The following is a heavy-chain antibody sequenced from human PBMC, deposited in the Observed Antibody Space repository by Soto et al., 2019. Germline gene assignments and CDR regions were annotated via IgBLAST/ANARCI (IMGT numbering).Heavy chain of an antibody. V-gene: IGHV3-33*01. D-gene: IGHD6-6*01. CDR3: ARESIAARPSVAFDI. CDR1: GFTSSSYG. J-gene: IGHJ3*02. Sequence: GGSLRLSCAASGFTSSSYGMHWVRQAPGKGLEWVAVIWYDGSNKYYADSVKGRFTISRDNSKNTLYLQMNSLRAEDTAVYYCARESIAARPSVAFDIWGQGTMVTVSS. CDR2: IWYDGSNK.